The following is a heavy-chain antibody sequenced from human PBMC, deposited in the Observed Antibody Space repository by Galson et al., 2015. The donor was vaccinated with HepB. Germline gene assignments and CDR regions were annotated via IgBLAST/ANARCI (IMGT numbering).Heavy chain of an antibody. Sequence: SLRLSCAASGFTFSSYSMNWVRQAPGKGLEWVSSISSSSSYIYYADSVKGRFTISRDNAKNSLYLQMNSLRAEDTAVYYCARDLGDYYDSSGYYIFDYWGQGTLVTVSS. CDR2: ISSSSSYI. D-gene: IGHD3-22*01. CDR1: GFTFSSYS. V-gene: IGHV3-21*01. CDR3: ARDLGDYYDSSGYYIFDY. J-gene: IGHJ4*02.